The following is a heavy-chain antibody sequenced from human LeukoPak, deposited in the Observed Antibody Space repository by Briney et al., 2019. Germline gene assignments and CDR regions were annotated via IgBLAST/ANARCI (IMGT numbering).Heavy chain of an antibody. J-gene: IGHJ4*02. V-gene: IGHV3-74*01. Sequence: GGALRLSCAASGFTLTDDWTHCVPQVPGKGRGCVSRFNPSVRSTTYADSVKGRFTTTRDNAKNMLDLQMDSLRAEDTGIYYCARSNQADDYWGQGTLVTVSS. D-gene: IGHD1-14*01. CDR3: ARSNQADDY. CDR2: FNPSVRST. CDR1: GFTLTDDW.